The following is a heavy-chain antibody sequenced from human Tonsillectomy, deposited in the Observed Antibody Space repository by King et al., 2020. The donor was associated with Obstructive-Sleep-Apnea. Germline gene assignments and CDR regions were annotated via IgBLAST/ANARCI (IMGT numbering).Heavy chain of an antibody. CDR2: IYYSGST. V-gene: IGHV4-31*03. CDR1: GGSISSGGYH. CDR3: ARLPGGNYGMDV. Sequence: VQLQESGPGLVKPSQTLSLTCTVSGGSISSGGYHWSWIRQHPGKGLEWIGYIYYSGSTYYNPSLKSRVSISVDTSKNEFSLKLSSVTAADTAVYYCARLPGGNYGMDVWGHGTTVTVSS. D-gene: IGHD3-16*01. J-gene: IGHJ6*02.